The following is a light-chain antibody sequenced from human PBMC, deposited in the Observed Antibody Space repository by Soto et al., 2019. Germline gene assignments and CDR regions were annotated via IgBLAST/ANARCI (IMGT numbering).Light chain of an antibody. V-gene: IGKV3-20*01. Sequence: EIVLTQSPATLSLSPGERATLSCRASQSVSSSYLAWYQQKPGQAPRVLIYGTSIRASGVPERFSGGGSGTDFTLTITRLEPEDFAVYYCQQYGSSLFTFGPGTKVDIK. J-gene: IGKJ3*01. CDR3: QQYGSSLFT. CDR1: QSVSSSY. CDR2: GTS.